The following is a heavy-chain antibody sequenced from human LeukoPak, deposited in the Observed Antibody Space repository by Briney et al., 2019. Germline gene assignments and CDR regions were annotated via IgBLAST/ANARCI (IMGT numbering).Heavy chain of an antibody. D-gene: IGHD4-17*01. CDR2: ISGYGGDT. V-gene: IGHV3-23*01. CDR1: GFTFNTYG. CDR3: AKDSVLNGDYDY. Sequence: PGGSLRLSCEASGFTFNTYGMSWVRQAPGKGLEWVSGISGYGGDTYYADSVKGRFTISRDNSKNTLYLQMSSLRADDTAVYYCAKDSVLNGDYDYWGQGTLVTVSS. J-gene: IGHJ4*02.